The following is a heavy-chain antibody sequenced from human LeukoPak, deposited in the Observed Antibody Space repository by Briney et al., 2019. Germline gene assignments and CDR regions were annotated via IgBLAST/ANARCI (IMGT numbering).Heavy chain of an antibody. CDR1: GFTFSSYA. Sequence: PGGSLRLSCAASGFTFSSYAMSWVRQAPGKGLEWVSAISGSGGSTYYADSVKGRFTISRDNAKNSLYLQMNSLRAEDTAVYYCAREDQQLVHSYYYMDVWGKGTTVTVSS. V-gene: IGHV3-23*01. J-gene: IGHJ6*03. D-gene: IGHD6-13*01. CDR3: AREDQQLVHSYYYMDV. CDR2: ISGSGGST.